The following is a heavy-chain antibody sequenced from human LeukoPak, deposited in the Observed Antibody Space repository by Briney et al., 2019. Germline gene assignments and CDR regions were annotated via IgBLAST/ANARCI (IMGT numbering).Heavy chain of an antibody. D-gene: IGHD3-22*01. CDR2: INHSGTT. V-gene: IGHV4-34*01. J-gene: IGHJ3*02. CDR3: ASPSPYYYDSSHYAFDI. Sequence: SETLSLTCAVYGGSFSAYYWSWIRQPPGKGPEWIGEINHSGTTNYNPSLKSRVTISVDTSKNQFSLKLSSVTAADTAVYYCASPSPYYYDSSHYAFDIWGQGTMVTVSS. CDR1: GGSFSAYY.